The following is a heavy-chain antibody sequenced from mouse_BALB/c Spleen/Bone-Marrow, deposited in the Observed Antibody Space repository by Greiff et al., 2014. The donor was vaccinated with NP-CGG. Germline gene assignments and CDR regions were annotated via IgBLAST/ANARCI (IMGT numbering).Heavy chain of an antibody. CDR2: TAPGSDNT. V-gene: IGHV1S41*01. CDR1: GYTFTNYW. CDR3: AREYYDNSFAY. Sequence: LVKPGASVKLSCKASGYTFTNYWINWIKQRPGQGLEWIGRTAPGSDNTYYNEMFKGKATLTVDTSSSTAYMQLSSQSSEDSAVYFCAREYYDNSFAYWGQGTLVTASA. D-gene: IGHD2-1*01. J-gene: IGHJ3*01.